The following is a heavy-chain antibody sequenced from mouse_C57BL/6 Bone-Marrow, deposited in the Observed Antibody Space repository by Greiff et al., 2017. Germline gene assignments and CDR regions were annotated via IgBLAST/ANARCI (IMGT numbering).Heavy chain of an antibody. CDR2: ISDGGSYT. J-gene: IGHJ2*01. Sequence: EVQGVESGGGLVKPGGSLKLSCAASGFTFSSYAMSWVRQTPEKRLEWVATISDGGSYTYYADNVKGRFTISRENAKNNLFLQMSHLKSEDTAMYYCARRLGKDYWGQGTTLTVSS. CDR1: GFTFSSYA. D-gene: IGHD4-1*01. CDR3: ARRLGKDY. V-gene: IGHV5-4*01.